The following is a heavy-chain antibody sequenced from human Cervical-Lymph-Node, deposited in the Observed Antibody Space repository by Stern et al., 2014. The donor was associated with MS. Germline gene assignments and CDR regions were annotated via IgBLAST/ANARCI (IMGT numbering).Heavy chain of an antibody. V-gene: IGHV4-61*02. D-gene: IGHD1-26*01. CDR2: IYNSGST. CDR1: GGPIGSGTYY. CDR3: ARDDAVGATRYHYAMDV. J-gene: IGHJ6*02. Sequence: QVQLQESGPGLVKPSQTLALTCTVSGGPIGSGTYYWSWIRQPAGKGLEWIGRIYNSGSTSYNPSLKSRVTMSLDTSTNQFSLKLSSVTAADTAVYYCARDDAVGATRYHYAMDVWGQGTTVTVSS.